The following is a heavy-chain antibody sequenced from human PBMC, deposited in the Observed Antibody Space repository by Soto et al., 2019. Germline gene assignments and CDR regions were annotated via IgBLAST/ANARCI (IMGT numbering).Heavy chain of an antibody. CDR3: ARAIVVVPAAIGRGWFDP. CDR1: GGSISSGGYY. Sequence: QVQLQESGPGLVKPSQTLSLTCTVSGGSISSGGYYWSWIRQHPGKGLESIGYIYYSGSTYYNPSLKSRVTISVDTSKKQFSLKLSSVPAADTAVYYCARAIVVVPAAIGRGWFDPCGQGTLVTVSS. CDR2: IYYSGST. V-gene: IGHV4-31*03. J-gene: IGHJ5*02. D-gene: IGHD2-2*02.